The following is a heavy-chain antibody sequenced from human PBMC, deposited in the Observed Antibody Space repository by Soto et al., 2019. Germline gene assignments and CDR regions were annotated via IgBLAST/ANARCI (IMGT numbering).Heavy chain of an antibody. CDR2: IYYSGST. Sequence: SETLSLTWTVSGGSISSYYWSWIRQPPGKGLEWIGYIYYSGSTNYNPSLKSRVTMSVDTSKNQFSLKLSSVTAADTAVYYCARAIDYYGSGSYYNYYYYYYMDVWGKGTTVTVSS. V-gene: IGHV4-59*01. J-gene: IGHJ6*03. D-gene: IGHD3-10*01. CDR3: ARAIDYYGSGSYYNYYYYYYMDV. CDR1: GGSISSYY.